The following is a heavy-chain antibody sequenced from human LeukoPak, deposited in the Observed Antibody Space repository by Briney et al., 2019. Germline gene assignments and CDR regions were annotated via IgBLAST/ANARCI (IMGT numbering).Heavy chain of an antibody. V-gene: IGHV4-39*07. J-gene: IGHJ6*02. CDR1: GGSISSGDYY. Sequence: SETLSLTCTVSGGSISSGDYYWSWIRQPPGKGLEWIGEINHSGSTNYNPSLKSRVTISVDTSKNQFSLKLSSVTAADTAVYYCARGGLSYDILTGYYTWYYGMDVWGQGTTVTVSS. D-gene: IGHD3-9*01. CDR2: INHSGST. CDR3: ARGGLSYDILTGYYTWYYGMDV.